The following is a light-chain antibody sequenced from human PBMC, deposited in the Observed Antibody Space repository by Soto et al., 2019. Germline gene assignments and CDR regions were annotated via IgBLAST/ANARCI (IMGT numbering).Light chain of an antibody. CDR2: DAS. CDR1: QGIGDT. V-gene: IGKV3-15*01. Sequence: EFVMMQSPATLSVSPGEGATLSCRASQGIGDTLAWYQHKPGQAPRLLIYDASTRATGMPGRFSGSGSGTDFTFTISSLQPEDIATYYCQQYDNLPITFGQGTRLEIK. CDR3: QQYDNLPIT. J-gene: IGKJ5*01.